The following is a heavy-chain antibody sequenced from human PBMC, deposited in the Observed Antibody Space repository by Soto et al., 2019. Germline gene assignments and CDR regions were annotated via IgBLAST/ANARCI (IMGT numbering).Heavy chain of an antibody. Sequence: EVQLVESGGGLVQPGGSLRLSCAASGFTFSDHYMDWVRQAPGNGLEWVGRSRNKANSYTTEYAASVRGRFTVSRDDSKNSLYLQMNSLRTEDTAVYYCVRVSYPNAWRPLDSGGQGTLVTVSS. CDR1: GFTFSDHY. CDR2: SRNKANSYTT. D-gene: IGHD1-1*01. CDR3: VRVSYPNAWRPLDS. J-gene: IGHJ4*02. V-gene: IGHV3-72*01.